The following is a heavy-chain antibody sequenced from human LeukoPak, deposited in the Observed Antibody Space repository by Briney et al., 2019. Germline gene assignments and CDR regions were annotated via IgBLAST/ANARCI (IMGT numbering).Heavy chain of an antibody. Sequence: SETLSLTCTVSGGSISSYYWSWIRQPAGKGLEWIGRIYSSGSTNYNPSLKSRVTMSGDTAKNQISLKLSSVTAADTAVYYCARGGISTSLDYWGQGTLVTVSS. CDR1: GGSISSYY. V-gene: IGHV4-4*07. CDR3: ARGGISTSLDY. J-gene: IGHJ4*02. D-gene: IGHD2-2*01. CDR2: IYSSGST.